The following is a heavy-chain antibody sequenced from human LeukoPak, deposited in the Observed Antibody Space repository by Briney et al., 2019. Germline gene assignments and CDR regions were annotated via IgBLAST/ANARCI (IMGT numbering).Heavy chain of an antibody. D-gene: IGHD1-26*01. Sequence: GGSLRLSCAASGFTFSGSAMHWVRQASGKGLEWVGRIRSKANSYATAYAASVKGRFTISRDDSKNTAYLQMDSLKTEDTAVYYCTRGRRATHDYWGQGTLVTVSS. J-gene: IGHJ4*02. CDR3: TRGRRATHDY. V-gene: IGHV3-73*01. CDR2: IRSKANSYAT. CDR1: GFTFSGSA.